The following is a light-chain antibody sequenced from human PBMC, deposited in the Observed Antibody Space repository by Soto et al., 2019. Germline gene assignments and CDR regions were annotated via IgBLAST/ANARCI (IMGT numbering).Light chain of an antibody. V-gene: IGKV1-5*01. Sequence: DIQMTQSPSTLSASVGDRVTITCRASQSISSWLAWYQQKPGKAPKLLIYDASSLESGVPSRFSGSGSGTEFTLAISSLQPDEFATYYCQQYNSYALTFGGGPKVEIK. CDR3: QQYNSYALT. CDR2: DAS. CDR1: QSISSW. J-gene: IGKJ4*01.